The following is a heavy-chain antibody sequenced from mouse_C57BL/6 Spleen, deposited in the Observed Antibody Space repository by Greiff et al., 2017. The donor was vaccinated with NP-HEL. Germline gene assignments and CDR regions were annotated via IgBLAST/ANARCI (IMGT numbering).Heavy chain of an antibody. J-gene: IGHJ4*01. CDR3: ARQSDYDGPYAMDY. CDR2: ISSGGSYP. D-gene: IGHD2-4*01. Sequence: EVPLVESGGDLVKPGGSLKLSCAASGFTFSSYGMSWVRQTPDKRLEWVATISSGGSYPYYPDSVKGRFTISRDNAKSTLYLQMSSVNSEDTAMCDCARQSDYDGPYAMDYWGQVTSVTVAS. CDR1: GFTFSSYG. V-gene: IGHV5-6*01.